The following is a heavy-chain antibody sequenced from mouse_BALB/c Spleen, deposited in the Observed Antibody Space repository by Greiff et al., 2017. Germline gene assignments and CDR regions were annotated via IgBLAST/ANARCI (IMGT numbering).Heavy chain of an antibody. J-gene: IGHJ4*01. Sequence: EVQGVESGGGLVKPGGSLKLSCAASGFTFSSYAMSWVRQTPEKRLEWVATISSGGSYTYYPDSVKGRFTISRDNAKNTLYLQMSSLRSEDTAMYYCARKGTTRAMDYWGQGTSVTVSS. CDR2: ISSGGSYT. V-gene: IGHV5-9-3*01. CDR3: ARKGTTRAMDY. D-gene: IGHD1-1*01. CDR1: GFTFSSYA.